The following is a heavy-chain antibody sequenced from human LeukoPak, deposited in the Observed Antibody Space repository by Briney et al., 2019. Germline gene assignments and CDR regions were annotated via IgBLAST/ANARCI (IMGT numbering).Heavy chain of an antibody. CDR1: GFTFGTYV. Sequence: PGGSRRLSCSVSGFTFGTYVMNWVGQAPGKGREYVSAISSNGDNTYYADSVKGRFTISRDNSKNTLYLQMSSLRADDTAVYYCVRGTGYWGQGTLVTVSS. CDR3: VRGTGY. V-gene: IGHV3-64D*06. CDR2: ISSNGDNT. J-gene: IGHJ4*02.